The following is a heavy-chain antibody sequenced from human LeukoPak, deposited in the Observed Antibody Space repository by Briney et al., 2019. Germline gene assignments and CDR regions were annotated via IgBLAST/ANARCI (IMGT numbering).Heavy chain of an antibody. Sequence: PGGSLRHSCSASGFTFSSYSMNWVRQAPGKGLEWVSYISSSSSTIYYADSVKGRFTISRDNAKNSLYLQMNSLRAEDTAVYYCARVFGSGTSDYWGQGTLVTVSS. J-gene: IGHJ4*02. CDR3: ARVFGSGTSDY. CDR2: ISSSSSTI. V-gene: IGHV3-48*04. CDR1: GFTFSSYS. D-gene: IGHD3-10*01.